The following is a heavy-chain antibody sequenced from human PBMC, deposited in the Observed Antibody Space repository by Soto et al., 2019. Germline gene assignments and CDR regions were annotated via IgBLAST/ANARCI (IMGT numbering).Heavy chain of an antibody. CDR1: GLTFSSYA. CDR3: AKDRMVRGVISPMAV. Sequence: EVQLLESGGGLVQPGGSLRLSCAASGLTFSSYAMSWVRQAPGKGLEWVSAVSGTGGSTYYADSVKGRFTISRDNSKNTLYLQMNSLRAEDTAVYYCAKDRMVRGVISPMAVWGQGTTVTVSS. D-gene: IGHD3-10*01. V-gene: IGHV3-23*01. J-gene: IGHJ6*02. CDR2: VSGTGGST.